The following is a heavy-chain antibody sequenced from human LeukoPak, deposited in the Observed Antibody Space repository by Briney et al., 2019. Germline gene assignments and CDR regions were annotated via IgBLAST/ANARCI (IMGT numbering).Heavy chain of an antibody. CDR1: GYTFTSYY. D-gene: IGHD5-18*01. CDR3: AREGYSYGKGLDY. CDR2: INPSGGST. J-gene: IGHJ4*02. Sequence: GASVKVSCKASGYTFTSYYMHWVRQAPGQGPEWMGIINPSGGSTSYAQKFQGRVTMTRDMSTSTVYMELSSLRSEDTAVYYCAREGYSYGKGLDYWGQGTLVTVAS. V-gene: IGHV1-46*01.